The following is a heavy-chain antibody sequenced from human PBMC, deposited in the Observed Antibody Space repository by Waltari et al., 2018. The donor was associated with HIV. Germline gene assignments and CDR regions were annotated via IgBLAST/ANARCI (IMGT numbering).Heavy chain of an antibody. V-gene: IGHV3-9*01. D-gene: IGHD3-3*01. CDR3: AKGGSHLTIFEAWFDS. J-gene: IGHJ5*01. CDR2: ISWNSGIT. CDR1: GFTLAAYS. Sequence: EVQLVESGGGLVQPGRSLRLPLAASGFTLAAYSMYWVRQSPGKGLEWVSGISWNSGITDYGDSVKGRFTISRDNAKNSLYLQMNSLTVEDTAFYYCAKGGSHLTIFEAWFDSWGQGTLVTVSS.